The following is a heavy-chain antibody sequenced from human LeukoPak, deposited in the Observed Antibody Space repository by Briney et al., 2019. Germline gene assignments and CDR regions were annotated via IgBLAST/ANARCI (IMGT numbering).Heavy chain of an antibody. Sequence: GESLKISCKGSGYSFTSYWIGWVRQMPGKGLEWMGIIYPGDSDTRYSPSFQGQVTISADKSISTAYLQWSSLKASDTAMYYCARHDSRNWYQYYFDYWGQGTPVTVSS. CDR3: ARHDSRNWYQYYFDY. V-gene: IGHV5-51*01. J-gene: IGHJ4*02. CDR1: GYSFTSYW. CDR2: IYPGDSDT. D-gene: IGHD6-13*01.